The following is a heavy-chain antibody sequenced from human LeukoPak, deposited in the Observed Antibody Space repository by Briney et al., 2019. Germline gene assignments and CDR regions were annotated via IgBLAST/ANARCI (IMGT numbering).Heavy chain of an antibody. V-gene: IGHV3-15*01. Sequence: PGGSLRLSCAASGFTFSNAWMSWVRQAPGKGLEWVGRIKSKTDGGTTDYAAPVKGRFTISRDDSKNTLYLQMNSLKTEDTAMYYCTTDYYDILTGYPTFPYWGQGTLVTVSS. CDR3: TTDYYDILTGYPTFPY. D-gene: IGHD3-9*01. CDR2: IKSKTDGGTT. CDR1: GFTFSNAW. J-gene: IGHJ4*02.